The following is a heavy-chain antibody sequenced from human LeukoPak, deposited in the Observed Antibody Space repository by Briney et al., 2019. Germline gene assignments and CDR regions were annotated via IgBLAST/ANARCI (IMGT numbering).Heavy chain of an antibody. CDR2: IIPILGIA. Sequence: SVKVSCKASGGTFSSYAISWVRQAPGQGLEWMGRIIPILGIANYAQKFQGRVTITADKSTSTAYMELSSLRSEDTAVYYCARRTIIDYYFYCMDVWGKGTTVTVSS. V-gene: IGHV1-69*04. CDR1: GGTFSSYA. J-gene: IGHJ6*03. D-gene: IGHD1-7*01. CDR3: ARRTIIDYYFYCMDV.